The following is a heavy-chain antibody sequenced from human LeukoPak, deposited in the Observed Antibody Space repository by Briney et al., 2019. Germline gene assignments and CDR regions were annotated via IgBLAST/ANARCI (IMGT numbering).Heavy chain of an antibody. D-gene: IGHD6-19*01. J-gene: IGHJ4*02. CDR3: AKVSAWSSGTFDY. Sequence: GGSLRLSCAASGFTFSSYGMHWVRQAPGKGLEWVAVISYDGSNKYYADSVKGRFTISRDNSKNTLYLQMNSLRAGDTAVYYCAKVSAWSSGTFDYWGQGTLVTVSS. CDR1: GFTFSSYG. V-gene: IGHV3-30*18. CDR2: ISYDGSNK.